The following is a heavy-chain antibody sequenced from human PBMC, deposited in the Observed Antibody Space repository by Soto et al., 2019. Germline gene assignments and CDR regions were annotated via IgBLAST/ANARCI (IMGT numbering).Heavy chain of an antibody. CDR2: IISGGTRA. J-gene: IGHJ6*02. V-gene: IGHV3-74*01. Sequence: GGSLRLSCAASGFTFSSDWMNWVRQSPGKGLEWVSRIISGGTRATYADFVKGRFTITRDNAKNTLYLQMHSLTADDTAVYYCARERTSKGGMDIWGQGTTVTVSS. CDR1: GFTFSSDW. CDR3: ARERTSKGGMDI.